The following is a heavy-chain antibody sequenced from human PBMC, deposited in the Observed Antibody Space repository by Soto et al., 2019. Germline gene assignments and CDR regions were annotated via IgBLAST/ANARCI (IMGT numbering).Heavy chain of an antibody. V-gene: IGHV3-33*01. Sequence: QVQLVESGGGVVQPGTSLRLSCAASGFIFSGYGMHWVRQAPGKGLEWVAVTRYDGSNKYYGDSVKGRFIISRDNSQNTVYLERNNVSAEDTAVYFCARDVVGATVFFGYFDYWRQGTMVTVSS. CDR1: GFIFSGYG. CDR3: ARDVVGATVFFGYFDY. D-gene: IGHD1-26*01. CDR2: TRYDGSNK. J-gene: IGHJ4*02.